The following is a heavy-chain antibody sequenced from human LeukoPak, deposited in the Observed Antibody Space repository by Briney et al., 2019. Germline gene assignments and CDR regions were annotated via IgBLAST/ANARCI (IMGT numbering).Heavy chain of an antibody. Sequence: PGGSLRLSCVVSGFTFTTYGMHWVRQAPGKGLEWVAFIRSDGNNKYYADSVKGRFTISRDNAKNSLYLQMNSLRAEDTAVYYCARGALSSSWYVWGQGTLVTVSS. CDR1: GFTFTTYG. V-gene: IGHV3-30*02. J-gene: IGHJ4*02. CDR2: IRSDGNNK. CDR3: ARGALSSSWYV. D-gene: IGHD6-13*01.